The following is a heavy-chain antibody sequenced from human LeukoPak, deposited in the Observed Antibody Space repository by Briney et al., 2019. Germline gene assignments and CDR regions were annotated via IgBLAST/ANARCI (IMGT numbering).Heavy chain of an antibody. D-gene: IGHD6-19*01. J-gene: IGHJ4*02. CDR1: GGNISSYY. V-gene: IGHV4-59*08. CDR3: ARWYSSGWAFDY. Sequence: PSETLSLTCTVSGGNISSYYWNWIRQPPGKGLEWIGYIHSSGSTKYNPSLKSRVTISVDTSKNQFSFKLISVIAADRAVYYCARWYSSGWAFDYWGQGTLVTVSS. CDR2: IHSSGST.